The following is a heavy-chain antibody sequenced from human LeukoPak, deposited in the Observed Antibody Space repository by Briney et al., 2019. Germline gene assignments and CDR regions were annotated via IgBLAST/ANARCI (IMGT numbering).Heavy chain of an antibody. D-gene: IGHD4-23*01. CDR1: RYTFTGYY. J-gene: IGHJ4*02. CDR2: INPNSGGT. V-gene: IGHV1-2*06. Sequence: ASVKVSCKASRYTFTGYYMHWVRQAPGQGLEWMGRINPNSGGTNYAQKFQGRVTMTRDTSISTAYMELSRLRSDDTAVYYCARDIYGGRDFDYWGQGTLVTVSS. CDR3: ARDIYGGRDFDY.